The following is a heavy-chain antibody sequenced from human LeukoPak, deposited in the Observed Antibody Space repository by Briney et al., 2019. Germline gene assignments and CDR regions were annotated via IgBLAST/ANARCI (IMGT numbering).Heavy chain of an antibody. CDR1: GGSISSYY. CDR2: IYTSGST. CDR3: GNGSAVAGKGYFDL. V-gene: IGHV4-4*07. D-gene: IGHD6-19*01. Sequence: SETLSLTCTVSGGSISSYYWSWIRQPAGKGLEWIGRIYTSGSTNYNPSPKSRVTISVDTPKNQFSLKLRCVTDADMAVYYCGNGSAVAGKGYFDLWGQGTLVRVLS. J-gene: IGHJ4*02.